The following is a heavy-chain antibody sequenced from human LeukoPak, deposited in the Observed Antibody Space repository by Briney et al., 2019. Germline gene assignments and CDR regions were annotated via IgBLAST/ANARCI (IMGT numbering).Heavy chain of an antibody. CDR3: AKDGAWLRFDD. Sequence: PGGSLRLSCAASGFTFSSYAMSWVRQAPGKGLEWVSAISGSGGPSYYADSVKGRFTISRDDSKNTLYLQMKNLRAEDTAVYYCAKDGAWLRFDDWGQGILVTVAS. CDR1: GFTFSSYA. D-gene: IGHD5-12*01. J-gene: IGHJ4*02. CDR2: ISGSGGPS. V-gene: IGHV3-23*01.